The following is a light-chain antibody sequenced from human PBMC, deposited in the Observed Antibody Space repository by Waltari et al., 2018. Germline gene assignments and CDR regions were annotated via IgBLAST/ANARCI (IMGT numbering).Light chain of an antibody. J-gene: IGLJ3*02. Sequence: QSALTQPRSVSGSPGESVTISCTGTGRDVGDYNYVSWYQQHPDQAPKVLIYVVSKRPSGVPDRFYGSKSGNSASLTIFGLQAEDEADYYCCSYAGTWVFGGGTKLTVL. CDR2: VVS. V-gene: IGLV2-11*01. CDR1: GRDVGDYNY. CDR3: CSYAGTWV.